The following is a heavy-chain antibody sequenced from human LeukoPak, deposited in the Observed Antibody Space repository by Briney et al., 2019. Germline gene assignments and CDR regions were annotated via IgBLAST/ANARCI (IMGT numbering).Heavy chain of an antibody. D-gene: IGHD3-9*01. CDR1: GGTFSSYA. V-gene: IGHV1-69*13. CDR2: IIPIFGTA. CDR3: ARGVLRYFDWLLEYFDY. Sequence: SVKVSCKASGGTFSSYAISWVRQAPGQGLEWMGGIIPIFGTANYAQKFQGRVTITADESTSTAYMELRSLRSEDTAVYYCARGVLRYFDWLLEYFDYWGQGTLVTVSS. J-gene: IGHJ4*02.